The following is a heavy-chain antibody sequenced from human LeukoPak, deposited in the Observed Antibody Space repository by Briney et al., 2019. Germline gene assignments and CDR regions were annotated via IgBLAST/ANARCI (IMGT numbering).Heavy chain of an antibody. D-gene: IGHD3-22*01. V-gene: IGHV3-21*01. CDR3: ARALADSRGYYLGFDY. J-gene: IGHJ4*02. Sequence: GGSLRLSCAASGFTFSSYSMNWVRQAPGKGLEWVSSISSSSSYIYYADSVKGRFTISRDNAKNSLYLQMNSLRPDDTALYYCARALADSRGYYLGFDYWGQGTLVTVSS. CDR1: GFTFSSYS. CDR2: ISSSSSYI.